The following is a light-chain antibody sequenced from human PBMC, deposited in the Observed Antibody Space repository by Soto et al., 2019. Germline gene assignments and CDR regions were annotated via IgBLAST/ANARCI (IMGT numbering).Light chain of an antibody. CDR3: AAWDDSLNGYV. V-gene: IGLV1-44*01. Sequence: QSVLTQPPSASGTPGQRVTISCSGSSSNIGSNTVNSYQQLPGAAPKLLIYSNNQRPSGVPDRFSGSKSGTSASLAISGLQSEDEDDYYCAAWDDSLNGYVFGTGTQLTVL. CDR2: SNN. CDR1: SSNIGSNT. J-gene: IGLJ1*01.